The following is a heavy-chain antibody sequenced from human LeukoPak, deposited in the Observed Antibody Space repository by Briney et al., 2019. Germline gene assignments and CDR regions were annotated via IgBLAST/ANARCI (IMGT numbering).Heavy chain of an antibody. CDR2: IYHSGST. CDR1: GGSISSSSYY. V-gene: IGHV4-39*07. CDR3: ARSPKWLAQNWFDP. D-gene: IGHD3-22*01. Sequence: SETLSLTCTVSGGSISSSSYYWGWIRQPPGKGLEWIGYIYHSGSTYYNPSLKSRVTISVDRSKNQFSLKLSSVTAADTAVYYCARSPKWLAQNWFDPWGQGTLVTVSS. J-gene: IGHJ5*02.